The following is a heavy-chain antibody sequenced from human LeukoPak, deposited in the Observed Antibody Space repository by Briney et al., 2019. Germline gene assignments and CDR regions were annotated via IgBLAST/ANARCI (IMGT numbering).Heavy chain of an antibody. Sequence: ASVKVSRKASGYTFTSYAMHWVRQAPGQRLEWMGWINAGNGNTKYSQKFQGRVTITRDTSASTAYMELSSLRSEDTAVYYCARASSTSCYAAGYWGQGTLVTVSS. V-gene: IGHV1-3*01. D-gene: IGHD2-2*01. CDR2: INAGNGNT. CDR3: ARASSTSCYAAGY. J-gene: IGHJ4*02. CDR1: GYTFTSYA.